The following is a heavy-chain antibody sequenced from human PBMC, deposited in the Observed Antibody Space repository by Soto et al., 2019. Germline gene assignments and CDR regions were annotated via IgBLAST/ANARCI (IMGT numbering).Heavy chain of an antibody. D-gene: IGHD4-17*01. CDR3: ARDKVEYGDYVYYYYGMDV. CDR1: GFTFSSYG. CDR2: IWYDGSNK. Sequence: PGGSLRLSCAASGFTFSSYGMHWVRQAPGKGLEWVAVIWYDGSNKYYADSVKGRFTISRDNSKNTLYLQMNSLRAEDTAVYYCARDKVEYGDYVYYYYGMDVWGQGTTVTVSS. J-gene: IGHJ6*02. V-gene: IGHV3-33*01.